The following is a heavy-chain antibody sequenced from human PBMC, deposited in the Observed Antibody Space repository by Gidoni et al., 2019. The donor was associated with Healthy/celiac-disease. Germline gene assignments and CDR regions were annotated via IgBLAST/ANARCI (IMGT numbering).Heavy chain of an antibody. CDR2: INHSGRT. CDR3: ARYCSGGSCYRPFDY. CDR1: GWSFSGYY. Sequence: QVQLQQWGAGLFKPSETLSLTCAVYGWSFSGYYWSWIRQPPGKGLEWIGEINHSGRTNYNPSIKSRVTISVDTSKNQFSLKLSSVTAADTAVYYCARYCSGGSCYRPFDYWGQGTLVTVSS. J-gene: IGHJ4*02. V-gene: IGHV4-34*01. D-gene: IGHD2-15*01.